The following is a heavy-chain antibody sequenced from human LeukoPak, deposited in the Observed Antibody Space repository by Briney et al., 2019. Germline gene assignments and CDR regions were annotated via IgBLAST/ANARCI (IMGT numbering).Heavy chain of an antibody. J-gene: IGHJ4*02. CDR3: ASLAGEGGPYPALVDY. CDR1: GGSISSSSYY. V-gene: IGHV4-39*01. CDR2: IYYSGST. Sequence: PSETLSLTCAVSGGSISSSSYYWGWIRQPPGKGLEWIGSIYYSGSTYYNPSLKSLVTISVDTSKNQFSLKLSSVTAADTAVYYCASLAGEGGPYPALVDYWGQGTLVTVSS. D-gene: IGHD6-19*01.